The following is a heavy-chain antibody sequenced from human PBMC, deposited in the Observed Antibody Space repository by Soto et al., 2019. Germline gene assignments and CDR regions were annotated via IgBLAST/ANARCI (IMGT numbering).Heavy chain of an antibody. Sequence: PSETLSLTCTVSGRSISSYYGSWIRQPPRKGLEWIGSIYYSGSTYYNPSLKSRVTISVDTSKNQFSLKLSSVTAADTAVYYCARRRVAAAGTDYFDYWGQGTLVTVSS. J-gene: IGHJ4*02. CDR1: GRSISSYY. D-gene: IGHD6-13*01. CDR2: IYYSGST. V-gene: IGHV4-59*05. CDR3: ARRRVAAAGTDYFDY.